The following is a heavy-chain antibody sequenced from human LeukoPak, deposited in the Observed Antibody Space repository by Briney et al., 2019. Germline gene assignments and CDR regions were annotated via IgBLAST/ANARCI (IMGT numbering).Heavy chain of an antibody. CDR2: FDPEDGET. Sequence: ASVKVSCKVSGYTLTELSMHRVRQAPGKGLEWMGGFDPEDGETIYAQKFQGRVTMTEDTSTDTAYMELSSLRSEDTAVYYCATDISGSYFYDYWGRGTLVTVSS. J-gene: IGHJ4*02. CDR3: ATDISGSYFYDY. D-gene: IGHD1-26*01. CDR1: GYTLTELS. V-gene: IGHV1-24*01.